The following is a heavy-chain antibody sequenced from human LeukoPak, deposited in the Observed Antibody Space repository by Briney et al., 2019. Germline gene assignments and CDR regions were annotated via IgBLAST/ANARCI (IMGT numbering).Heavy chain of an antibody. J-gene: IGHJ4*02. CDR1: GFTFSNHV. Sequence: PGGSLRLSCAASGFTFSNHVMSWVRQAQGKGLEWVSSISGGGGTTYYADSVKGRFTMSRDNSKNTLYLQVDSLRAEDTAGYYCTKLALWVGDDDFWGQGILVTVSS. CDR2: ISGGGGTT. V-gene: IGHV3-23*01. D-gene: IGHD3-10*01. CDR3: TKLALWVGDDDF.